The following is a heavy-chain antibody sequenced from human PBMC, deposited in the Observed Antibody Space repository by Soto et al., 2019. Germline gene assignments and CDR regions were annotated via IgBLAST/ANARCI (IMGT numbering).Heavy chain of an antibody. V-gene: IGHV4-31*03. CDR2: ISDSGST. CDR3: ARRDRSGFSYWLDT. CDR1: GGSISDGYY. Sequence: QVQLQESGPGLVKPSQTLSLTCTVSGGSISDGYYWSWIRQHPGKGLEWIGSISDSGSTSYNPSLKSRITIAVDTSKNQFSLNLRSVTAADTAVYYCARRDRSGFSYWLDTWGQGTLVTVSS. J-gene: IGHJ5*02. D-gene: IGHD3-22*01.